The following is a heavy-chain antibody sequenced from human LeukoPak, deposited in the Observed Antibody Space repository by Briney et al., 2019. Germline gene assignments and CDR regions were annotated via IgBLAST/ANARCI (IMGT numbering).Heavy chain of an antibody. CDR3: ARDPPAYGSGSYRDY. CDR2: ISSSSSYI. CDR1: GFTFSSYS. V-gene: IGHV3-21*01. J-gene: IGHJ4*02. Sequence: GGSLRLSCAASGFTFSSYSMNWVRQAPGKGLEWVSSISSSSSYIYYADSVKGRFTISRDNAKNSLYLQMNSLGAEDTAVYYCARDPPAYGSGSYRDYWGQGTLVTVSS. D-gene: IGHD3-10*01.